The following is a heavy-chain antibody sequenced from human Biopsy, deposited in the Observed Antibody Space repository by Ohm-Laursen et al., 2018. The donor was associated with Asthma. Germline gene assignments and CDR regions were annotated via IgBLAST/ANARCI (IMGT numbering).Heavy chain of an antibody. J-gene: IGHJ5*02. CDR3: ARTTYGHDGFDP. V-gene: IGHV4-34*01. Sequence: TLSLTCAVYGGSFSNYYWTWIRQPPGKGLEWIGEINHRGSTNYNPSLKSRVTLSVDTSKNQFSVKLRSVTAADTAVYYCARTTYGHDGFDPWGQGTLVTVSS. CDR2: INHRGST. CDR1: GGSFSNYY. D-gene: IGHD4-17*01.